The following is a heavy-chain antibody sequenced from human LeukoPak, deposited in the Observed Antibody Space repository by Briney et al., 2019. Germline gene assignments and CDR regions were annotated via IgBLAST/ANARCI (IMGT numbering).Heavy chain of an antibody. V-gene: IGHV3-23*01. D-gene: IGHD3-10*01. CDR2: ISGSGGST. J-gene: IGHJ4*02. CDR3: ATGGSIANAPRPGF. Sequence: GGSLRLSCAASGFTFSSYAMSWVRQAPGKGLEWVSAISGSGGSTYYAESVKGRFTISRDNSKNTLFLQMNSLRVEDTAVYYCATGGSIANAPRPGFWGQGTLVTVPS. CDR1: GFTFSSYA.